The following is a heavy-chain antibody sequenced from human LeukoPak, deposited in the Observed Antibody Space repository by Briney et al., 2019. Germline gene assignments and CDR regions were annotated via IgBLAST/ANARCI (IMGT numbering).Heavy chain of an antibody. D-gene: IGHD3-10*01. CDR3: ARGPLLWFGEPEFDY. Sequence: PGGSLRLSCAASGFTFSSYGMHWVRQAPGKGLEWVAVIWYDGSNKYYADSVKGRFTISRDNSKNTLYLQMNSLRAEDTAVYYCARGPLLWFGEPEFDYWGQGTLVTVSS. CDR2: IWYDGSNK. CDR1: GFTFSSYG. V-gene: IGHV3-33*01. J-gene: IGHJ4*02.